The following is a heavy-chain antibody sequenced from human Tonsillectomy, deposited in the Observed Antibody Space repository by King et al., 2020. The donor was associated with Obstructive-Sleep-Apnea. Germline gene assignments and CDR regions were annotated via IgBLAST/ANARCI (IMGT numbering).Heavy chain of an antibody. V-gene: IGHV3-13*01. Sequence: VQLVESGGGLVQPGGSLRISCAASGFTFSSYDMHWVRQATGKGLEWVSAIGTAGDTYYPGSVKGRFTISRENAKNSLYLQMNSLRAGDTAVYYCARVADYGDYWYFDLWGRGTLVTVSS. CDR1: GFTFSSYD. CDR3: ARVADYGDYWYFDL. D-gene: IGHD4-17*01. J-gene: IGHJ2*01. CDR2: IGTAGDT.